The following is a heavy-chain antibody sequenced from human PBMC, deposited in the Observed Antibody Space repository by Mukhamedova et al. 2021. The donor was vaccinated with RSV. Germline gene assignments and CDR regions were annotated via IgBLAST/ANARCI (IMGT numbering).Heavy chain of an antibody. V-gene: IGHV1-2*04. CDR2: INPNSGGT. D-gene: IGHD3-9*01. Sequence: GWINPNSGGTNYAQKFQGWVTMTRDTSISTAYMELSRLRSDDTAVYYCARDRGGYDILTGYFSRDAFDIWGQGTMVTVSS. J-gene: IGHJ3*02. CDR3: ARDRGGYDILTGYFSRDAFDI.